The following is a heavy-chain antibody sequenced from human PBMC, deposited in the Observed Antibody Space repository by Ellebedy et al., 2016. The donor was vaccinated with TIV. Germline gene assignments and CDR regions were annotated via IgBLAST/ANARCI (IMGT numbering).Heavy chain of an antibody. Sequence: GGSLRLSCRGSGYTFTSHWIGWVRQMPGRGLEWMGIIYPGDSDTRYSPSFQGQVTISADKSTSTAYLQWSSLKASDTAMYYCARLLTGYLSPFAYWGQGTLVTVSS. CDR1: GYTFTSHW. J-gene: IGHJ4*02. CDR2: IYPGDSDT. CDR3: ARLLTGYLSPFAY. D-gene: IGHD3-9*01. V-gene: IGHV5-51*01.